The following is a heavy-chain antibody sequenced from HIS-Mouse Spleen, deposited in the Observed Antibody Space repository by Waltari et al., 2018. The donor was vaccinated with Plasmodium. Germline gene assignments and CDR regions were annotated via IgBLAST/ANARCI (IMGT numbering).Heavy chain of an antibody. V-gene: IGHV1-2*02. Sequence: QVQLVQSGAEVKKPGASVKVSYKDSGYPFTGHYMHWLEQAPGPGLGWMGWINPNSGGTNYAQKFQGRVTMTRDTSISTAYMDLSRLRSDDTAVYYCARVLGYKAAAGTFVEYFQHWGQGTLVTVSS. CDR1: GYPFTGHY. J-gene: IGHJ1*01. CDR2: INPNSGGT. CDR3: ARVLGYKAAAGTFVEYFQH. D-gene: IGHD6-13*01.